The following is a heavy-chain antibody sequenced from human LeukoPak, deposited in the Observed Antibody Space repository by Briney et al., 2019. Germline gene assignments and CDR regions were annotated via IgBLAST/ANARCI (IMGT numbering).Heavy chain of an antibody. V-gene: IGHV1-2*02. CDR3: ARARGPYGDDASDI. CDR1: GYTFTGYY. J-gene: IGHJ3*02. Sequence: GASVKVSCKASGYTFTGYYMHWVRQAPGQGLEWMGWINPNSGGTNYAQKFQGRVTMTRDTSISTAYMELSRLRSDDTAVYYCARARGPYGDDASDIWGQGTMVTVSS. D-gene: IGHD4-17*01. CDR2: INPNSGGT.